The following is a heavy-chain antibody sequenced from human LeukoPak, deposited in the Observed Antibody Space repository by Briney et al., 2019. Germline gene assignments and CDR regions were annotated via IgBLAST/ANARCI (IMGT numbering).Heavy chain of an antibody. CDR3: ARTDNWFDP. CDR1: GYTFTSYD. J-gene: IGHJ5*02. CDR2: MNTNSGKT. V-gene: IGHV1-8*01. Sequence: VASVKVSCKASGYTFTSYDINWVRQATGQGPEWMGWMNTNSGKTGYAQKFQGRVTMTRDTSISTAYMELSNLKSEGTAVYYCARTDNWFDPWGQGTLVIVSS.